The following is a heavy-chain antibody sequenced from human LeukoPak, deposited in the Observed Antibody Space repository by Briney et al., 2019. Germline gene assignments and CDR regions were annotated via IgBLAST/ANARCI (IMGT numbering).Heavy chain of an antibody. Sequence: GGSLRLSCAASGFTFSNYWMTWVRQAPGKGLEWVAVISYDGSNKYYADSVKGRFTISRDNSKNTLYLQMNSLRAEDTAVYYCAKGQGIAVAGTDYWGQGTLVTVPS. CDR2: ISYDGSNK. D-gene: IGHD6-19*01. J-gene: IGHJ4*02. V-gene: IGHV3-30*18. CDR1: GFTFSNYW. CDR3: AKGQGIAVAGTDY.